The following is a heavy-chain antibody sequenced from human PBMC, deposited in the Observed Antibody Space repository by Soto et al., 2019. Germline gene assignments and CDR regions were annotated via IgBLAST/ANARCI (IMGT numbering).Heavy chain of an antibody. CDR2: ISTYNGNT. CDR3: ARVRSRHEPSFDY. CDR1: GYTFTNYG. Sequence: QVQLVQSGPEVKKPGASVNVSCKASGYTFTNYGITWVRQAPGQGLEWMGWISTYNGNTNSAQKLQGRVTMTKDTXTSIAYMELRSLRSDDAAMYYCARVRSRHEPSFDYWGQGTLVTVSS. J-gene: IGHJ4*02. V-gene: IGHV1-18*01. D-gene: IGHD3-3*01.